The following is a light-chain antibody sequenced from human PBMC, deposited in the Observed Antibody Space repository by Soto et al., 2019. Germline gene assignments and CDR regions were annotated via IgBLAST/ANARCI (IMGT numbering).Light chain of an antibody. J-gene: IGKJ4*01. V-gene: IGKV3D-15*01. Sequence: EIVMTQSPATLSVSPGERATLSCRASQSVSSNLAWYQQKPGQAPRLLIYGTYIRATGIPARFSGSGSGTEFTLNISSLQSEDFAVYYCQQYNNWPPLTFGGGNKVEIK. CDR3: QQYNNWPPLT. CDR1: QSVSSN. CDR2: GTY.